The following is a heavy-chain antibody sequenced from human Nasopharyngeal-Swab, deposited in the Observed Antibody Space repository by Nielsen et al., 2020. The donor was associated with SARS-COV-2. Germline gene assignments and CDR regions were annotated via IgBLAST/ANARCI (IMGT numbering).Heavy chain of an antibody. CDR2: ISANTGGT. Sequence: AAVKESCKAAGDTFTDYWMHWVRQAAGQGREGRGRISANTGGTDYAQIFQGRVTMTRDTSITTVYMELDSLRSDDTAVYYCARGGEAWGVEGLYALDVWGHGTTVTVSS. D-gene: IGHD3-10*01. V-gene: IGHV1-2*06. CDR3: ARGGEAWGVEGLYALDV. CDR1: GDTFTDYW. J-gene: IGHJ6*02.